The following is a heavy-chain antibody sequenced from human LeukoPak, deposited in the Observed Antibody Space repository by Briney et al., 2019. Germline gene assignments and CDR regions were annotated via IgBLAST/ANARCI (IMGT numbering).Heavy chain of an antibody. Sequence: PGGSLRLSCAASGFTFSRYGMNWVRQAPGKGLEWLANINKDGSKKDYVDSVKGRFTISRDNAKNSLSLQMDSLRVEDTPVYHCVRDSPCREGSHYWGQGILVTVSS. CDR2: INKDGSKK. V-gene: IGHV3-7*01. CDR3: VRDSPCREGSHY. CDR1: GFTFSRYG. D-gene: IGHD1-26*01. J-gene: IGHJ4*02.